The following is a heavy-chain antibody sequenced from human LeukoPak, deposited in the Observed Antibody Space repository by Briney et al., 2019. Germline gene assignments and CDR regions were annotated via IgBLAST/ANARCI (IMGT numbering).Heavy chain of an antibody. CDR2: ISYDGSNK. CDR3: ARETLGVTAFDI. J-gene: IGHJ3*02. D-gene: IGHD2-21*02. Sequence: GGSLRLSCAASGFTFSSYGMHWVRQAPGKGLEWVAVISYDGSNKYYADSVKGRFTISRDNSKNTLYLQMNSLRAEDTAVYYCARETLGVTAFDIWGQGTMVTVSS. V-gene: IGHV3-30*03. CDR1: GFTFSSYG.